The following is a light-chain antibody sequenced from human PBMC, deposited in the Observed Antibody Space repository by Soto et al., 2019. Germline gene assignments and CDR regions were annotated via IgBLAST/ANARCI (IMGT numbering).Light chain of an antibody. CDR2: SNN. V-gene: IGLV1-44*01. Sequence: QSVLTQPPSASGTPGQRVTISSSGSSSNIGSNTVNWYQQLPGTAPKLLIYSNNQRPSGVPDRFSGSKSGTSASLAISGLQSEDEADYYCAAWDDSRNGWVFGGGTKLTVL. J-gene: IGLJ3*02. CDR3: AAWDDSRNGWV. CDR1: SSNIGSNT.